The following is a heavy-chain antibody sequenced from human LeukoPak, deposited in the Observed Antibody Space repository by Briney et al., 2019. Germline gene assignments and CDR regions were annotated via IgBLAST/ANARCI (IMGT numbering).Heavy chain of an antibody. CDR3: AKDREGTIADYFDY. J-gene: IGHJ4*02. V-gene: IGHV3-23*01. Sequence: GGSLRLSCAASGFTFSSYSMNWVRQAPGKGLEWVSSISGSGGSTYYADSVKGRFTISRDNSKNTLYLQMNSLRGEDAAVYYCAKDREGTIADYFDYWGQGTLVTVSS. D-gene: IGHD1-7*01. CDR2: ISGSGGST. CDR1: GFTFSSYS.